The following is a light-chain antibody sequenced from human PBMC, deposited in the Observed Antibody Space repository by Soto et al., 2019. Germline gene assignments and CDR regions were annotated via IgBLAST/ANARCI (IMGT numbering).Light chain of an antibody. V-gene: IGKV1-39*01. CDR2: AAS. CDR3: QQSYSSPPT. J-gene: IGKJ1*01. CDR1: QSISNH. Sequence: DIQMTQSPSSLSASVEYRVIITCRASQSISNHLNWYQQKPGKAPKLLIFAASSLQSGVPSRFSGSRSGPDFTLTISSLRPEDFATYYCQQSYSSPPTFGQGTKVEIK.